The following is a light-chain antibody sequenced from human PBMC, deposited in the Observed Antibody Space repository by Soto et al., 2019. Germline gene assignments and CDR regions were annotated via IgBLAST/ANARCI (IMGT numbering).Light chain of an antibody. CDR1: QDISSA. CDR3: QHFNNHPT. J-gene: IGKJ5*01. V-gene: IGKV1D-13*01. CDR2: DAS. Sequence: AIQWTQSPSSLSASVGDRVTITCRASQDISSALAWYQQKPGKAPKLLMNDASSLESGVPSRFSGSGSGADFTLTISSLKPEYFATYDCQHFNNHPTFGQGTRLEIK.